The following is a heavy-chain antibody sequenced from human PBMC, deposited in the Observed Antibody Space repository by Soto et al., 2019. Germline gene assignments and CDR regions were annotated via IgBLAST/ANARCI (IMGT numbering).Heavy chain of an antibody. V-gene: IGHV4-59*08. J-gene: IGHJ4*02. Sequence: QVQLQESGPGLVKPSETLSLTCTVSGGSISSYYWSWIRQPPGKGLEWIGYIYYSGSTNYNPSLKXXVXIXXDTSNYQFSLKLSSVTAADTAMYYCARLGSGSFRDWGQGTLVTVSS. D-gene: IGHD1-26*01. CDR2: IYYSGST. CDR3: ARLGSGSFRD. CDR1: GGSISSYY.